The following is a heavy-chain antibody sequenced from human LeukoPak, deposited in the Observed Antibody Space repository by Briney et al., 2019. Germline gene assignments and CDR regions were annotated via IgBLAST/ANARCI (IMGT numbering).Heavy chain of an antibody. V-gene: IGHV3-23*01. CDR2: ITGSGDST. D-gene: IGHD3-16*01. CDR1: GFAFSSYT. CDR3: ARGLGTYTTSWYHFYGMDF. J-gene: IGHJ6*02. Sequence: GGSLRLSCAASGFAFSSYTMGWVRQAPVEGLEWVSAITGSGDSTYYADSVKGRFTISRDNSKNTVYLQMNSLRADDTAVYHCARGLGTYTTSWYHFYGMDFWGLGTTVTVS.